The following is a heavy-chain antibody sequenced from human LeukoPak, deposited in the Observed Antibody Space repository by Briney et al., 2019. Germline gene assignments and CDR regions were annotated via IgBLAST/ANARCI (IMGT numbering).Heavy chain of an antibody. CDR1: GGYISSYY. D-gene: IGHD2-2*01. J-gene: IGHJ4*02. CDR2: IYYSGST. CDR3: ARLGIGVVPSAMLGDYYFDY. Sequence: SETLSLTCTVSGGYISSYYWSWIRQTPAKGLEWIGNIYYSGSTKYNPSLKSRVTISVDTSKNQFSLKLTSVTAADTAVYYCARLGIGVVPSAMLGDYYFDYWGQGTLVTVSS. V-gene: IGHV4-59*08.